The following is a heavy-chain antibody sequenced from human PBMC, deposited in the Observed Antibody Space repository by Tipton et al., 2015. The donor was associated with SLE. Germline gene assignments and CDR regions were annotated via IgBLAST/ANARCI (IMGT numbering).Heavy chain of an antibody. D-gene: IGHD1-1*01. V-gene: IGHV3-33*01. J-gene: IGHJ3*02. Sequence: SLRLSCAASGFSLIDNDMQWVRQAPGKGLEWLALISCDGSDKFYADSVKGRFTISRDSSNNTMYLQMDSLRAEDTAVYYCARDWETGFDIWGQGTMVTVSS. CDR1: GFSLIDND. CDR2: ISCDGSDK. CDR3: ARDWETGFDI.